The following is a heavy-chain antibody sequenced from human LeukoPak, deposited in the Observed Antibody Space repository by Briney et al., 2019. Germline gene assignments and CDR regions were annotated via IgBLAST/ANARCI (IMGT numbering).Heavy chain of an antibody. CDR2: IYENGGTT. Sequence: PGGSLRLSCVGSGFTFRSHAMSWVRQAPEKGLEFVSGIYENGGTTYYADSVKGRFTISRDNSKNTLYLQMNSLRAEDTAVYYCAREGSSGYYLPTKYFQHWGQGTLVTVSS. CDR1: GFTFRSHA. V-gene: IGHV3-23*01. J-gene: IGHJ1*01. CDR3: AREGSSGYYLPTKYFQH. D-gene: IGHD3-22*01.